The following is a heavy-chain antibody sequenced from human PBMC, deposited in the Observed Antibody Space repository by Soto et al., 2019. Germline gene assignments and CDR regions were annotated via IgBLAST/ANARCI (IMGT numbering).Heavy chain of an antibody. CDR1: GFTFSSYA. CDR3: AKDYVVVPAAIDY. CDR2: ISGSGGST. V-gene: IGHV3-23*01. D-gene: IGHD2-2*01. Sequence: EVQLLESGGGLVQPGGSLRLSCAASGFTFSSYAMSWVRQAPGKGLEWVSAISGSGGSTYYADSVKGRFTISRDNSKNTLYLQMNSLRAEDTAVCYCAKDYVVVPAAIDYWGQGTLVTVSS. J-gene: IGHJ4*02.